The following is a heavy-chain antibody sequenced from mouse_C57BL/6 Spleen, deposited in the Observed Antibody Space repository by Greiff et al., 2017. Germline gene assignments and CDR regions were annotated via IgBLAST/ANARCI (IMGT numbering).Heavy chain of an antibody. CDR1: GFTFSDYG. D-gene: IGHD4-1*01. Sequence: EVKVAESGGGLVKPGGSLKLSCAASGFTFSDYGMHWVRQAPEKGLEWVAYISSGSSTIYYADTVKGRFTISRYNANNTLFLQMTSLRSEDTAMYYCARLGLGDYWGQGTTLTVS. V-gene: IGHV5-17*01. CDR2: ISSGSSTI. CDR3: ARLGLGDY. J-gene: IGHJ2*01.